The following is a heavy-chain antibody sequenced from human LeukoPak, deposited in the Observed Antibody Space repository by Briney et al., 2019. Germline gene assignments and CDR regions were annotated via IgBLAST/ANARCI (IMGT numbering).Heavy chain of an antibody. V-gene: IGHV4-4*07. CDR1: GYSISSGYY. J-gene: IGHJ6*03. CDR3: ARSDYMDV. CDR2: IYTSGST. Sequence: SETLSLTCTVSGYSISSGYYWSWIRQPAGKGLEWIGRIYTSGSTNYNPSLKSRVTMSVDTSKNQFSLKLSSVTAADTAVYYCARSDYMDVWGKGTAVTISS.